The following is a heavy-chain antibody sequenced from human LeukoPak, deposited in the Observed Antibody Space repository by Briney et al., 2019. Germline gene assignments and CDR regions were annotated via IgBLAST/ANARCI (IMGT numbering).Heavy chain of an antibody. CDR1: GGSISSSSYY. CDR2: IYYSGST. V-gene: IGHV4-39*01. Sequence: SETLSLTCTVSGGSISSSSYYWGWIRQPPGKGLEWIGSIYYSGSTYYNPSLKSRVTISVDTSKNQFSLKLSSVTAADTAVYYCARGAAAGTRLFDYWGQGTLVTVSS. CDR3: ARGAAAGTRLFDY. J-gene: IGHJ4*02. D-gene: IGHD6-13*01.